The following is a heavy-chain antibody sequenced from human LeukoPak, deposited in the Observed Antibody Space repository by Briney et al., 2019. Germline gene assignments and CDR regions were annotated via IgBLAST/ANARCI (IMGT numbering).Heavy chain of an antibody. CDR2: IDHSGRT. V-gene: IGHV4-34*01. Sequence: SETLSLTCAVSGGSFSSNYWSWIRQPPGKGLEWIGEIDHSGRTTYNPSLKNRVTISGDTSKNHFPLNLSSVTAADTAVYYCARNRGRQRLDYYYGMDVWGQGTTVTVSS. D-gene: IGHD2/OR15-2a*01. CDR1: GGSFSSNY. CDR3: ARNRGRQRLDYYYGMDV. J-gene: IGHJ6*02.